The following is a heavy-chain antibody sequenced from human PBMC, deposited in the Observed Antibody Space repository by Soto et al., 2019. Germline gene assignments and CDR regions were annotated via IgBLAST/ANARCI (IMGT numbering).Heavy chain of an antibody. Sequence: QVQLQESGPGLVKPSGTLSLTCAVSGGSISSSNWWSWVRQPPGKGLEWIGEIYHSGSTNYNPSLRSRVTISAAKSNTQFSLKLSSVTAADTAVYYCARGHPCYGDYLDYWGQGTLVTVSS. CDR1: GGSISSSNW. J-gene: IGHJ4*02. CDR2: IYHSGST. V-gene: IGHV4-4*02. D-gene: IGHD4-17*01. CDR3: ARGHPCYGDYLDY.